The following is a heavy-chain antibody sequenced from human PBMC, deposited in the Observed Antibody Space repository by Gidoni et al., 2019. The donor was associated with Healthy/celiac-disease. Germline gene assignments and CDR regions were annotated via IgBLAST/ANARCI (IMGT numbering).Heavy chain of an antibody. CDR3: ASAREYQLLADAFDI. Sequence: QVQLVESGGGLVKPGGSLRLSCPASGFTFSDYYMSWIRQAPGKGLGWVSYISSSGSTIYYADSVKGRFTISRDNAKNSLYLQMNSLRAEDTAVYYCASAREYQLLADAFDIWGQGTMVTVSS. CDR1: GFTFSDYY. CDR2: ISSSGSTI. D-gene: IGHD2-2*01. V-gene: IGHV3-11*01. J-gene: IGHJ3*02.